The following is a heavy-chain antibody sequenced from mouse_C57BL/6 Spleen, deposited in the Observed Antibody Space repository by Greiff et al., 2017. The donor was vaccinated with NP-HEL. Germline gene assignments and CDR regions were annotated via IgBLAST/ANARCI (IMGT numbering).Heavy chain of an antibody. V-gene: IGHV2-6*03. CDR1: GFSLTSYG. J-gene: IGHJ2*01. CDR2: IWSDGST. D-gene: IGHD3-2*02. CDR3: ARAGQLRLPDY. Sequence: VQLQESGPGLVAPSQSLSITCTVSGFSLTSYGVHWVRQPPGKGLEWLVVIWSDGSTTYNSVLKSRLSISEDNSKSQVFLQMNSLQTDDTAMYCCARAGQLRLPDYWGQGATLTVSS.